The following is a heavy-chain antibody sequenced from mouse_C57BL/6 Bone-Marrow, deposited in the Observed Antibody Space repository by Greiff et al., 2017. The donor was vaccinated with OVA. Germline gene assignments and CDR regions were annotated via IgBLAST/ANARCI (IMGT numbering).Heavy chain of an antibody. Sequence: DVKLVESGGGLVKPGGSLKLSCAASGFTFSSYTMSWVRQTPEKRLEWVATISGGGGNTYYPDSVKGRFTISRDNATNTLYLQMSSLRSEDTALYYCARGNCGSREEGGYYYDYWGQGTTLTVSS. CDR2: ISGGGGNT. CDR3: ARGNCGSREEGGYYYDY. V-gene: IGHV5-9*01. CDR1: GFTFSSYT. D-gene: IGHD1-1*01. J-gene: IGHJ2*01.